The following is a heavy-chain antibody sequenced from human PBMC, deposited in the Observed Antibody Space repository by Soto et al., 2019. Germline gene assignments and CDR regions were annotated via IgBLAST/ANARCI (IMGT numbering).Heavy chain of an antibody. Sequence: ASVKVSCKASGGTFSSYTISWVRQAPGQGLEWMGRIIPILGIANYAQKFQGRVTITADKSTSTAYMELSSLRSEDTAVYYCARDTKAAATDDNWFDPWGQGTLVTVSS. CDR3: ARDTKAAATDDNWFDP. V-gene: IGHV1-69*04. CDR1: GGTFSSYT. CDR2: IIPILGIA. D-gene: IGHD6-13*01. J-gene: IGHJ5*02.